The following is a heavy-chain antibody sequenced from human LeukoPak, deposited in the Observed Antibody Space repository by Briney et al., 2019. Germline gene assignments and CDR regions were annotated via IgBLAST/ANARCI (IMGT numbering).Heavy chain of an antibody. Sequence: GGSLRLSCAASGFTISNYGMHWLRQAPGTGLEWVAFLRHDGTEKKYADSVTGRFTISGDSSKNTLYLQMNSLRPEDTAVYYCARESIVGATADYWGQGTLVTVSS. J-gene: IGHJ4*02. D-gene: IGHD1-26*01. CDR1: GFTISNYG. CDR3: ARESIVGATADY. V-gene: IGHV3-30*02. CDR2: LRHDGTEK.